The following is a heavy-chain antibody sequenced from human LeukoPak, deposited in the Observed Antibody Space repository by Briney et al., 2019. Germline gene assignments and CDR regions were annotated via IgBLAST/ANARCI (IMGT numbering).Heavy chain of an antibody. J-gene: IGHJ6*02. CDR3: ASLSGNYYDSSGYYGMDV. Sequence: SETLSLTCTVSGGSISGHYWSWIRQPPGKGLEWIGYIYYSGSANYNPSLKSRVTISVDTSKNQFSLKLSSVTAADTAVYYCASLSGNYYDSSGYYGMDVWGQGTTVTVSS. V-gene: IGHV4-59*11. CDR1: GGSISGHY. CDR2: IYYSGSA. D-gene: IGHD3-22*01.